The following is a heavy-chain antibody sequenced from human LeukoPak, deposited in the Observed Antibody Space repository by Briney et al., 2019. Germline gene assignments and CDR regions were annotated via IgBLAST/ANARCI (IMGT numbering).Heavy chain of an antibody. CDR2: ISGSGGST. V-gene: IGHV3-23*01. CDR3: VREAEVVPAAMGVYYYYFMDV. CDR1: GFTFSSYA. Sequence: PGGSLRLSCAASGFTFSSYAMSWVRQAPGKGLEWVSAISGSGGSTYYADSVKGRFTISRDNSKNTLFLQGNSLRAEDTAVYYCVREAEVVPAAMGVYYYYFMDVWGKGTTVTVSS. D-gene: IGHD2-2*01. J-gene: IGHJ6*03.